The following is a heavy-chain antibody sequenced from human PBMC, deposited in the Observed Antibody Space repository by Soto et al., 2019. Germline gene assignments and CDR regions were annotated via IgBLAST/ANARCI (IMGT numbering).Heavy chain of an antibody. D-gene: IGHD5-12*01. V-gene: IGHV3-30-3*01. J-gene: IGHJ5*02. CDR2: ISYDGSNK. Sequence: QVQLVESGGGVVQPGRSLRLSCAASGFTFSSYAMHWVRQAPGKGLEWVAVISYDGSNKYYADSVKGRFTISRDNSKNTLYLQMNSLRAEDTAVYYCARGSGYNWFDPWGQGTLVTVSS. CDR3: ARGSGYNWFDP. CDR1: GFTFSSYA.